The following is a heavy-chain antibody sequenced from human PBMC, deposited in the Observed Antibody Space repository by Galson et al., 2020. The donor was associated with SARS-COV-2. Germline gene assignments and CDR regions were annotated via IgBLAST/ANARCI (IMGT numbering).Heavy chain of an antibody. CDR1: GGSISSYY. D-gene: IGHD1-26*01. V-gene: IGHV4-4*07. CDR2: IYTSGST. Sequence: SETLSLTCTVSGGSISSYYWSWIRQPAGKGLEWIGRIYTSGSTNYNPSLKSRVTMSVDTSKNQFSLKLSSVTAADTAVYYCAREERGWELRVGGMDVWGQGTTVTVSS. J-gene: IGHJ6*02. CDR3: AREERGWELRVGGMDV.